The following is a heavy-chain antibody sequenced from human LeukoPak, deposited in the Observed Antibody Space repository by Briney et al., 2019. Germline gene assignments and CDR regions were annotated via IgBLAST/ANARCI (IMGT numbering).Heavy chain of an antibody. Sequence: SETLSLTCTVSGGSISSSSYYWGWIRQPPGKGLEWIGSIYYSGSTNYNPSLKSRVTISVDTSKNRFSLKLSSVTAADTAVYYCARHGGEVVTAHWFDPWGQGTLVTVSS. CDR1: GGSISSSSYY. CDR2: IYYSGST. V-gene: IGHV4-39*01. J-gene: IGHJ5*02. CDR3: ARHGGEVVTAHWFDP. D-gene: IGHD2-21*02.